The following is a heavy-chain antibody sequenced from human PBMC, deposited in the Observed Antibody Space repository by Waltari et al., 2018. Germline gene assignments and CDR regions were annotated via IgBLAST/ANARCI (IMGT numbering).Heavy chain of an antibody. CDR1: GGSISSGDYY. J-gene: IGHJ4*02. CDR3: ARFGALQQLVDYFDY. CDR2: IYYSGSP. D-gene: IGHD6-13*01. Sequence: QVQLQESGPGLVKPSQTLSLTCTVSGGSISSGDYYWSWIRQPPGKGLEWIGYIYYSGSPYYNPSLKSRVTISVDTSKNQFSLKLSSVTAADTAVYYCARFGALQQLVDYFDYWGQGTLVTVSS. V-gene: IGHV4-30-4*08.